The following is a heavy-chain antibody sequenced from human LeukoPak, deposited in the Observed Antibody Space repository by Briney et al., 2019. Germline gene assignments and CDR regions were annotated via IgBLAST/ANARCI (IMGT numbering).Heavy chain of an antibody. Sequence: PGGSLRLSCAASGFTFSSYSMNWVRQAPGKGLEWVSYISSSSSTIYYADSVKGRFTISRDNSKNTLYLQMNSLRAEDTAVYYCAREGYSYGPYNHDAFDIWGQGTMVTVSS. D-gene: IGHD5-18*01. V-gene: IGHV3-48*01. CDR3: AREGYSYGPYNHDAFDI. CDR2: ISSSSSTI. CDR1: GFTFSSYS. J-gene: IGHJ3*02.